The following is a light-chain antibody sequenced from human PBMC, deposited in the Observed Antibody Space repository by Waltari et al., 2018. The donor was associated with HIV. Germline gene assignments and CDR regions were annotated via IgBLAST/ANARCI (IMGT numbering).Light chain of an antibody. Sequence: QSALTPPASVSGSPGQSITISCTGTTSDVGAYQYVSWYQQHPGKAPKLMIYEVSNRPSGVSNRFSGSKSGNTASLTISGLQAEDEADYFCSSYTSSSTLVFGSGTKVTVL. CDR2: EVS. CDR3: SSYTSSSTLV. J-gene: IGLJ1*01. CDR1: TSDVGAYQY. V-gene: IGLV2-14*01.